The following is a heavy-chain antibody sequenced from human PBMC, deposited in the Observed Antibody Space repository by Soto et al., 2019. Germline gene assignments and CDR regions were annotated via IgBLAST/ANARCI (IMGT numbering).Heavy chain of an antibody. CDR1: GFTFSSYW. D-gene: IGHD4-4*01. Sequence: EVHLVESGGGLVQPGGSLRLSCAASGFTFSSYWMHWVHQVPGKGLVWVSHINSDGTTTNYADSVKGRFTISRDNGKNTLYLQMNSLRVEDTAVYYCARGLGTTSTVTTGYWGQGTLVTVSS. CDR2: INSDGTTT. CDR3: ARGLGTTSTVTTGY. V-gene: IGHV3-74*01. J-gene: IGHJ4*02.